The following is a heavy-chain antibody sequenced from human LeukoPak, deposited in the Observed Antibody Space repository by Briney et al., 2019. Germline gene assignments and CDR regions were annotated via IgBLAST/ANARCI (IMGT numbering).Heavy chain of an antibody. CDR3: AKGGAYGSGSYCDY. J-gene: IGHJ4*02. CDR2: ISGGGSDT. CDR1: GFTFSGHG. Sequence: GGSLRVSCAVSGFTFSGHGMHWVRQVPGKGLEWVASISGGGSDTYNEDAVKGRFTISRDNYKRTLSLQMNSLRAEDTAVYYCAKGGAYGSGSYCDYWGQGTLVTVSS. V-gene: IGHV3-23*02. D-gene: IGHD3-10*01.